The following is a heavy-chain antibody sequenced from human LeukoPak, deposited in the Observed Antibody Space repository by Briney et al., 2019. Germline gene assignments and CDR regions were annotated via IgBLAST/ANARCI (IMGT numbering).Heavy chain of an antibody. V-gene: IGHV3-7*01. CDR1: TFTFSDYS. CDR2: IKEDGSEE. J-gene: IGHJ2*01. D-gene: IGHD4-17*01. CDR3: ARDLRAGGTWSYGVYFDL. Sequence: GGSLRLSCAASTFTFSDYSMSWVRQAPGRGLEWVANIKEDGSEEDYVDSVKGRFTISRDNAKNSVYLQLNSLTPEDTAVYYCARDLRAGGTWSYGVYFDLWGRGTLVTVSS.